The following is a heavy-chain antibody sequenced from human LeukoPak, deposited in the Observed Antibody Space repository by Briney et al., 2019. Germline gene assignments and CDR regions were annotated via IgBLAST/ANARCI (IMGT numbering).Heavy chain of an antibody. CDR2: ISSSGST. D-gene: IGHD4-17*01. Sequence: SETLSLTCTGSGGSISSYYWSWIRHPAGKGLEWIGRISSSGSTNYNPSLKSRVTISVDTSKNQFSLKLSSVTAADTAVYYCARNRLRNWFDPWGQGTLVTVSS. CDR1: GGSISSYY. V-gene: IGHV4-4*07. J-gene: IGHJ5*02. CDR3: ARNRLRNWFDP.